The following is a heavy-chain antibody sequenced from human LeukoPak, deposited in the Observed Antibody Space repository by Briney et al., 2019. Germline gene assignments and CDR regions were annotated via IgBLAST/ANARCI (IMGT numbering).Heavy chain of an antibody. Sequence: ASVKVSCKTSGYTFISYYIHWVREAPGQGLEWMGIINPSGGSTSYAQKFQGRVTMTRDMSTSTAYMELRSLRSDDTAVYYCARDSVNYDFWSGYYTAGDFDYWGQGTLVAVSS. V-gene: IGHV1-46*01. CDR1: GYTFISYY. CDR2: INPSGGST. CDR3: ARDSVNYDFWSGYYTAGDFDY. J-gene: IGHJ4*02. D-gene: IGHD3-3*01.